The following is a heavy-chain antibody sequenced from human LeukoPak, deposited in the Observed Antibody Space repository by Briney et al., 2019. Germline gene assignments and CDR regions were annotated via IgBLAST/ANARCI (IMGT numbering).Heavy chain of an antibody. D-gene: IGHD6-13*01. J-gene: IGHJ4*02. V-gene: IGHV3-33*01. CDR3: ARGSSLPSGHIATYLDY. CDR1: GSTFSSYG. CDR2: IWYDGSNK. Sequence: GGSLRPSCAASGSTFSSYGMHWVRQAPGKGLEWVAVIWYDGSNKYYADSVKGRFTISRDNSKNTLYLQMNSLRAEDTAVYYCARGSSLPSGHIATYLDYWGQGTLVTVSS.